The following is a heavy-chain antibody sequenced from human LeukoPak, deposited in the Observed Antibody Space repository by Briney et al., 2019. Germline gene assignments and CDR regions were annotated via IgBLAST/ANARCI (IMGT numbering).Heavy chain of an antibody. D-gene: IGHD6-13*01. Sequence: PSETLSLTCTVSGGSISSSSYYWGWIRQPPGKGLEWIGSIYYSGSTYYNPSLKSRVTISVDTSKNQFSLKLSSVTAADTAVYYCASQIAAAEYYYYYYYMDVWGKGTTVTISS. CDR2: IYYSGST. V-gene: IGHV4-39*07. CDR3: ASQIAAAEYYYYYYYMDV. J-gene: IGHJ6*03. CDR1: GGSISSSSYY.